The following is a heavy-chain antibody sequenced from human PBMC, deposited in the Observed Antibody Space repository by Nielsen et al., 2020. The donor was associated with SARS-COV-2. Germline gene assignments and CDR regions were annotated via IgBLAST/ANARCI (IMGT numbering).Heavy chain of an antibody. CDR3: ARDVLYFDWLSRTYYYYGMDV. D-gene: IGHD3-9*01. CDR2: IKQDGSEK. CDR1: GFTFSSYW. J-gene: IGHJ6*02. V-gene: IGHV3-7*01. Sequence: GGSLRLSCAASGFTFSSYWMSWVRQAPGKGLEWVANIKQDGSEKYYVDSVKGRFTISRDNAKNSLYLQMNSLRAEDTAVYYCARDVLYFDWLSRTYYYYGMDVWGQGTTVTVSS.